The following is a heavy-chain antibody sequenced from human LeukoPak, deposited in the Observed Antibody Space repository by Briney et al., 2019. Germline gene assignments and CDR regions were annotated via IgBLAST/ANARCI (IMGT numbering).Heavy chain of an antibody. V-gene: IGHV1-18*04. Sequence: ASVKVSCKASGYTFTGYYMHWVRQAPGQGLEWMGWISAYNGDTNYAQKLQGRVTMTTDTSTSTAYMELRSLRSDDTAVYYCAREEYSSSSVDYWGQGTLVTVSS. J-gene: IGHJ4*02. CDR2: ISAYNGDT. CDR3: AREEYSSSSVDY. CDR1: GYTFTGYY. D-gene: IGHD6-6*01.